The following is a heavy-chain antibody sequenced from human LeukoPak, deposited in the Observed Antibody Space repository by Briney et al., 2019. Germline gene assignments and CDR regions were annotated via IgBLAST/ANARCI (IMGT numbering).Heavy chain of an antibody. CDR2: INHSGST. CDR1: GGTFSGYY. CDR3: ARVCGGSCYYAFDI. J-gene: IGHJ3*02. Sequence: SETLSLTCAVYGGTFSGYYWSWIRQPPGKGLEWIGEINHSGSTNYNPSLKSRVTISVDTSKNQFSLKLSSVTAADTAVYYCARVCGGSCYYAFDIWGQGTMVTVSS. D-gene: IGHD2-15*01. V-gene: IGHV4-34*01.